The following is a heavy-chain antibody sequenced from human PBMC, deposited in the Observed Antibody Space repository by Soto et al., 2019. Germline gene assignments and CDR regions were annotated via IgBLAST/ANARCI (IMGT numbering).Heavy chain of an antibody. CDR2: ISGSGGST. V-gene: IGHV3-23*01. J-gene: IGHJ5*02. D-gene: IGHD2-2*01. Sequence: GGSLRLSCAASGFAFSSYAMSWVRQAPGKGLEWVSAISGSGGSTYYADSVKGRFTISRDNSKNTLYLQMNSLRAEDTAVYYCAKGFGPAGIPAWFDPWGQGTLVTVSP. CDR1: GFAFSSYA. CDR3: AKGFGPAGIPAWFDP.